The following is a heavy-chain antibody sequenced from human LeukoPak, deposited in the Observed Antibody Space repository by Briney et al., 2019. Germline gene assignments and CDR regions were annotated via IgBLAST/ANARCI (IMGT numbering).Heavy chain of an antibody. CDR3: ARDLSSSTSCYSY. Sequence: GGSLRLSCAASGFTFSSHSMHWVRQAPGKGLEWVSSISPSGNYIYYADSVEGRFTISRDNAKNSLYLQMNSLRAEDTAVYYCARDLSSSTSCYSYWGQGTLLTVSS. J-gene: IGHJ4*02. CDR1: GFTFSSHS. D-gene: IGHD2-2*01. CDR2: ISPSGNYI. V-gene: IGHV3-21*01.